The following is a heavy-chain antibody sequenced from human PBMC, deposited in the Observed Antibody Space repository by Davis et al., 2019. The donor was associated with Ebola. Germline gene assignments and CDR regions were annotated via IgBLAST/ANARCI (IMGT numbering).Heavy chain of an antibody. V-gene: IGHV3-30-3*02. Sequence: PGGSLRLSCAASGFTFSSYAMHWVRQAPGKGLEWVAVISYDGSNKYYADSVKGRFTISRDNSKNTLYLQMNSLRAEDTAVYYCAKGAYSSSLWGQGTLVTVSS. CDR1: GFTFSSYA. D-gene: IGHD6-13*01. CDR2: ISYDGSNK. CDR3: AKGAYSSSL. J-gene: IGHJ4*02.